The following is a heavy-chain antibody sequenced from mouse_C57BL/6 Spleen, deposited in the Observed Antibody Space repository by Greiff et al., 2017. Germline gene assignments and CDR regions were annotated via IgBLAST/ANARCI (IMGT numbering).Heavy chain of an antibody. CDR3: ARQGYYGSSPYWYFDV. CDR1: GYTFTSYW. J-gene: IGHJ1*03. D-gene: IGHD1-1*01. V-gene: IGHV1-59*01. CDR2: IDPSDSYT. Sequence: QVQLQQPGAELVRPGTSVKLSCKASGYTFTSYWMHWVKQRPGQGLEWIGVIDPSDSYTNYNQKFKGKATLTVDTSSSTAYMQLSSLTSEDSAVYYCARQGYYGSSPYWYFDVWGTGTTVTVSS.